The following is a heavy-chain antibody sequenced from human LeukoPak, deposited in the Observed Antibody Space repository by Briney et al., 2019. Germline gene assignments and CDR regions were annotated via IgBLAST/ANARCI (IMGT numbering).Heavy chain of an antibody. CDR1: GFTFSSYA. CDR2: ISYDGSNK. J-gene: IGHJ4*02. CDR3: ARDQRAVGATVGYFDY. D-gene: IGHD1-26*01. V-gene: IGHV3-30*01. Sequence: GGSLRLSCAASGFTFSSYAMHWVRQAPGKGLEWVAVISYDGSNKYYADSVKGRFTISRDNSKNTLYLRMNSLRAEDTAVYYCARDQRAVGATVGYFDYWGQGTLVTVSS.